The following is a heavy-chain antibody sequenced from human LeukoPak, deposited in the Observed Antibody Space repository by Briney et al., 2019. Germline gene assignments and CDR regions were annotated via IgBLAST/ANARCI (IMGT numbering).Heavy chain of an antibody. CDR3: ATRSAFDI. J-gene: IGHJ3*02. V-gene: IGHV4-38-2*01. CDR1: GYSISSGYY. Sequence: SETLSLTCAVSGYSISSGYYWGWIRQPPGKGLEWIGSIYHSGSTYYNPSLKGRVTISVDTSKNQFSLKLSSVTAADTAVYYCATRSAFDIWGQGTMVTVSS. CDR2: IYHSGST.